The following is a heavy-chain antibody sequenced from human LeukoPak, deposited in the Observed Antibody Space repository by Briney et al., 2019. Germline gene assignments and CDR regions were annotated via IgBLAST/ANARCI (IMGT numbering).Heavy chain of an antibody. D-gene: IGHD6-19*01. CDR3: ARDSIRAVAGPDAFDI. Sequence: PGGSLRLSCAASGFTFSSYGMHWVRQAPGKGLEWVAVIWYDGSNKYYADSVKGRFTISRDNSKNTLYLQMKGLRADDTAVYYCARDSIRAVAGPDAFDIWGQGTMVTVSS. V-gene: IGHV3-33*01. J-gene: IGHJ3*02. CDR1: GFTFSSYG. CDR2: IWYDGSNK.